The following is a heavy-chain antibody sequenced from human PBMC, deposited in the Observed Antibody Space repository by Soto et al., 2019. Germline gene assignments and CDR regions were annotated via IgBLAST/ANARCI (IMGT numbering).Heavy chain of an antibody. V-gene: IGHV4-30-4*01. D-gene: IGHD2-15*01. CDR2: YHSGGST. CDR1: GVSLNTADTW. Sequence: QVQLQESGSGLVKPSQSLSLTCTVSGVSLNTADTWWSWIRQSPGKGLEFIGYYHSGGSTYYDASFRSRVIISADTCNSQFSLKLSSVTVADTAVYFCATSRQMQSGNDYGLDVWGQGTTVTVSS. J-gene: IGHJ6*02. CDR3: ATSRQMQSGNDYGLDV.